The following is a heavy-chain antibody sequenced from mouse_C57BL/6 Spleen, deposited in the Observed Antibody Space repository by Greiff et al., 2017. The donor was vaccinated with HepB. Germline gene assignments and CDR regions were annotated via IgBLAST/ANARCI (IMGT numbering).Heavy chain of an antibody. Sequence: QVQLQQSGAELVRPGASVKLSCKASGYTFTDYYINWVKQRPGQGLEWIARIYPGSGNTYYNEKFKGKATLTAEKSSSTAYMQLSSLTSEDSAVYFCAREGEYPYAMDYWGQGTTVTVSS. D-gene: IGHD2-10*02. CDR2: IYPGSGNT. CDR3: AREGEYPYAMDY. V-gene: IGHV1-76*01. CDR1: GYTFTDYY. J-gene: IGHJ4*01.